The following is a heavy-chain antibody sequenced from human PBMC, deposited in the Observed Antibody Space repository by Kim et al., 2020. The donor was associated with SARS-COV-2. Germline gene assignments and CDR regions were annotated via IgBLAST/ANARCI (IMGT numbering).Heavy chain of an antibody. V-gene: IGHV3-74*01. Sequence: GGSLRLSCAASGFTFSSNWMQWVRQAPGKGLVWVSRINTDGTFTSYADSVKGRFTISRDNAKNTLYLQMNSLRAEDTAMYYCVKESSDTCWGQGTLVTVS. CDR3: VKESSDTC. D-gene: IGHD3-22*01. J-gene: IGHJ4*02. CDR1: GFTFSSNW. CDR2: INTDGTFT.